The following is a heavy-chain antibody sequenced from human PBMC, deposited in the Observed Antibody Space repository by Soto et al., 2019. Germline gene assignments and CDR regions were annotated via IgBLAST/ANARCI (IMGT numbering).Heavy chain of an antibody. V-gene: IGHV3-30-3*01. CDR3: TTGVTSRGMDV. Sequence: PGGSLRLSCAASGFTFSSYAMHWVRQAPGKGLEWVALISYDGSDKDYADYVKGRFTISRDDSKNTLYLQMNRLKTEDAAVYYCTTGVTSRGMDVWGQGTTVTVSS. CDR2: ISYDGSDK. J-gene: IGHJ6*02. D-gene: IGHD2-21*02. CDR1: GFTFSSYA.